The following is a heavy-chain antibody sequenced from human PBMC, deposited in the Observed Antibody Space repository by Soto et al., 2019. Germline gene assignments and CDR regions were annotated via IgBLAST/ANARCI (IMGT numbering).Heavy chain of an antibody. D-gene: IGHD2-15*01. V-gene: IGHV4-31*03. Sequence: PSETLSLTCTVSGGSISSGGYYWSWIRQHPGKGLEWIGYIYYSGSTYYNPSLKSRVTISVDTSKNQFSLKLSSVTAADTAVYYCARDIRSGYCSGGSCYSRPNWFDPWGQGTLVTVSS. CDR1: GGSISSGGYY. J-gene: IGHJ5*02. CDR2: IYYSGST. CDR3: ARDIRSGYCSGGSCYSRPNWFDP.